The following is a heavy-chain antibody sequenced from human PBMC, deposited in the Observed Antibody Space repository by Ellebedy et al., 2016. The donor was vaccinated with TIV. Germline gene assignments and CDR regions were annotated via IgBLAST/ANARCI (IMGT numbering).Heavy chain of an antibody. D-gene: IGHD1-7*01. CDR1: GFTFSSYG. V-gene: IGHV3-33*01. Sequence: GESLKISCAASGFTFSSYGMHWVRQAPGKGLEWVAVIWYDGSNKYYADSVKGRFTISRDNSKNTLYLQMNSLRAEDTAVYYCARGWNWEKDTGHYFDYWGQGTLVTVSS. CDR3: ARGWNWEKDTGHYFDY. J-gene: IGHJ4*02. CDR2: IWYDGSNK.